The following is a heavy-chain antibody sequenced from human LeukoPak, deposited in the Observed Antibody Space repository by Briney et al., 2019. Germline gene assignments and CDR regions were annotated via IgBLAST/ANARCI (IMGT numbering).Heavy chain of an antibody. V-gene: IGHV3-7*01. J-gene: IGHJ4*02. CDR2: IKEDGSEK. CDR1: GFTFTNSW. D-gene: IGHD1-26*01. Sequence: GGSLRLSCAASGFTFTNSWMSWVRQAPGKGLEWVANIKEDGSEKYYVDSVKGRFTISRDNAKKSLYLQMNSLRDEDTAVYYCARDPLPDDSGSYHGGDYWGQGTLVTVSS. CDR3: ARDPLPDDSGSYHGGDY.